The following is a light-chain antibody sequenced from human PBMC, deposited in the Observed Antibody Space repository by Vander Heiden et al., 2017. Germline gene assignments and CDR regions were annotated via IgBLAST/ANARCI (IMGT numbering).Light chain of an antibody. CDR3: NSRDSSGNHVV. CDR2: GKN. CDR1: SLRSPS. J-gene: IGLJ2*01. V-gene: IGLV3-19*01. Sequence: SSELTQDPAVSVAVGLTVRLTCPGDSLRSPSASRDQPKPGQAPVLVIYGKNNRPSGIPDRFSGSSSGNTASLTITGAQAEDEADYYCNSRDSSGNHVVFGGGTKLTVL.